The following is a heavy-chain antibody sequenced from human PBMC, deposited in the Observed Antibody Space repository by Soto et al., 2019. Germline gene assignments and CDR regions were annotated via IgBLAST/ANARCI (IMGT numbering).Heavy chain of an antibody. CDR3: AKDPRSVVERSVYGMDV. CDR1: GFTFSNYG. J-gene: IGHJ6*02. V-gene: IGHV3-30*18. D-gene: IGHD2-21*01. CDR2: ISYDGSNK. Sequence: GWSLRLSCAASGFTFSNYGMHWVRQAPGKGLQWVAVISYDGSNKYYADSVKGRFTISRDNSKNTLYLQMNSLRAEDTAVYYCAKDPRSVVERSVYGMDVWGQGTTVTVSS.